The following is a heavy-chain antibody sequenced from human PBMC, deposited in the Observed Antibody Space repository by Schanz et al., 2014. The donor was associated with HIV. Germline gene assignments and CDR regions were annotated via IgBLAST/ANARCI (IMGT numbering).Heavy chain of an antibody. Sequence: QVHLVQSGAEVKKPGASVKVSCKASGYTFTSYDINWVRQATGQGLEWMGWMNPNSGNTGFAQKFQGRVTMTRNTSINTAYMEVSGLKSEDTAVYCCARKMSISNQWLRALYSNYGMDVWGQGTTVTVSS. D-gene: IGHD5-12*01. CDR2: MNPNSGNT. J-gene: IGHJ6*02. CDR3: ARKMSISNQWLRALYSNYGMDV. V-gene: IGHV1-8*01. CDR1: GYTFTSYD.